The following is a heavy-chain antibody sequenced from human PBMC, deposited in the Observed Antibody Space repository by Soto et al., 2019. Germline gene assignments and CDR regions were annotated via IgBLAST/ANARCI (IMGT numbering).Heavy chain of an antibody. Sequence: SVRQTVSAAECAYLGDCLNCVHPAPGKGLVWVSRIKGDEITTNYADSVKGRFTISRDNAKNTVFLQMHSLRAEDTALYYCARGLYGAYGQDLWGQGILVTVSS. J-gene: IGHJ4*02. V-gene: IGHV3-74*01. CDR2: IKGDEITT. D-gene: IGHD4-17*01. CDR1: ECAYLGDC. CDR3: ARGLYGAYGQDL.